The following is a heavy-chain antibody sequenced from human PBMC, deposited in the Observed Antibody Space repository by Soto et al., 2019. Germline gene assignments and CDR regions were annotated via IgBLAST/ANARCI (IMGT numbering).Heavy chain of an antibody. J-gene: IGHJ5*02. D-gene: IGHD6-6*01. V-gene: IGHV3-7*03. CDR1: GFTFSSYW. CDR3: ARGYSSSPNWFDP. Sequence: VGSLRLSCVASGFTFSSYWMSWVRQAPGKGLEWVANIKQDGSQKYYVDSVKGRFTISRDNAMNSLYLQMNSLRAEDTAMYYCARGYSSSPNWFDPWGRGTLVTVSS. CDR2: IKQDGSQK.